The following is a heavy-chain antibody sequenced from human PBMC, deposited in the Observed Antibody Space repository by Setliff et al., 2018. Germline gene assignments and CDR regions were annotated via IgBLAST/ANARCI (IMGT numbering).Heavy chain of an antibody. CDR2: INVSGGST. CDR1: GYTFTRYY. D-gene: IGHD2-21*01. Sequence: ASVKVSCKASGYTFTRYYMYWVRQAPGQGLEWMGIINVSGGSTTYAQKFQGRVTMTRDTTTSTIYMELASLISEDTAVYYCARYIPSAGCFDPWGQGALVTVSS. CDR3: ARYIPSAGCFDP. J-gene: IGHJ5*02. V-gene: IGHV1-46*01.